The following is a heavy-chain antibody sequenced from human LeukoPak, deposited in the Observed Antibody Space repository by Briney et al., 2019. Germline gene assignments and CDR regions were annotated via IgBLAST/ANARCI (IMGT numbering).Heavy chain of an antibody. Sequence: PSETLSLTCTVSGGSISSYYWSWIRQPPGKGLEWIGYIYYSGSTNYNPSLKSRVTISVDTSKNQFSLKLSSVTAADTAVYYCARAAPITMVRGVIHWFDPWGQGTLVTVSS. V-gene: IGHV4-59*12. CDR2: IYYSGST. CDR3: ARAAPITMVRGVIHWFDP. D-gene: IGHD3-10*01. CDR1: GGSISSYY. J-gene: IGHJ5*02.